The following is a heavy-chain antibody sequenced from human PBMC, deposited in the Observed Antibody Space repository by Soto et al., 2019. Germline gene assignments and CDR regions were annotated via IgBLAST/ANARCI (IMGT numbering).Heavy chain of an antibody. CDR2: INNRGTT. V-gene: IGHV4-30-4*01. Sequence: QVQLQESGPGLVKPSQTLSLTCTVSGGSISGDDYYWSWIRQTPGDGLEWIGYINNRGTTHYTPSIRSRAAMSVASAKKQSSRRLRSVTAAATAVYYCARDTSDPSCGGGRCYGNNWFDPWGQGTLVTVSS. D-gene: IGHD2-15*01. CDR3: ARDTSDPSCGGGRCYGNNWFDP. J-gene: IGHJ5*02. CDR1: GGSISGDDYY.